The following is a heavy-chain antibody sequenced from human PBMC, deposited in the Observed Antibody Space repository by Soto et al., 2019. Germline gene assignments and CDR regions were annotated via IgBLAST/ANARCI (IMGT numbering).Heavy chain of an antibody. D-gene: IGHD1-26*01. Sequence: QVQLVQSGAEVKKPGSSVKVSCKASGGTFSSYAISWVRQAPGQGLEWMGGIIPIFGTANYAQKFQGRVTIAADKSSSAAYMELSSLRSEDTAVYYCARVGSSGSLTPYDLWGQGSLVIVSS. CDR3: ARVGSSGSLTPYDL. CDR1: GGTFSSYA. V-gene: IGHV1-69*06. J-gene: IGHJ5*02. CDR2: IIPIFGTA.